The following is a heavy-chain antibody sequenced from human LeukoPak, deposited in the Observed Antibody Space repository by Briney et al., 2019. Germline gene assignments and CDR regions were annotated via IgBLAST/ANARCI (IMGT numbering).Heavy chain of an antibody. J-gene: IGHJ4*02. CDR1: GYSFTSYW. CDR3: ARSYGYYYDSSGYPY. CDR2: IYPGDSDT. Sequence: GESLKISCKGSGYSFTSYWIGWVRQMPGKGLEWMGIIYPGDSDTRYSPSFQAQVTISADKSISTAYLQWSSLKASDTAMYYCARSYGYYYDSSGYPYWGQGTLVTVSS. V-gene: IGHV5-51*01. D-gene: IGHD3-22*01.